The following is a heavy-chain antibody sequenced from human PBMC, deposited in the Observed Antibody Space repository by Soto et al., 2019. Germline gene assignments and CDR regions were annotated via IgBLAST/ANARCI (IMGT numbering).Heavy chain of an antibody. CDR3: ARDLEFRDGNISHLDY. D-gene: IGHD3-10*01. J-gene: IGHJ4*02. Sequence: QVQLVQSGAEVKKPGSSVKVSCKASGGTFSSHVFNWVRQSPGQWLEWMGGIMPIIGTANYAHKFQGKVTITPDESTSTAYMELSSLRSEDTAVYYCARDLEFRDGNISHLDYWGQGTLVTVSS. CDR2: IMPIIGTA. V-gene: IGHV1-69*01. CDR1: GGTFSSHV.